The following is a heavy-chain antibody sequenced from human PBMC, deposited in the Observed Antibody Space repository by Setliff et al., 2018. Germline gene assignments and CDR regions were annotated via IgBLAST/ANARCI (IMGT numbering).Heavy chain of an antibody. CDR1: GGSISSSSYY. CDR2: IYYSGST. V-gene: IGHV4-39*07. J-gene: IGHJ4*02. CDR3: ARAGSAAAGRKGVFEY. Sequence: SETLSLTCTVSGGSISSSSYYWGWIRQPPGKGLEWIGSIYYSGSTYYNPSLKSRVTISVDTSKNQFSLKLSSVTAADTAVYYCARAGSAAAGRKGVFEYWGQGSLVTVSS. D-gene: IGHD6-13*01.